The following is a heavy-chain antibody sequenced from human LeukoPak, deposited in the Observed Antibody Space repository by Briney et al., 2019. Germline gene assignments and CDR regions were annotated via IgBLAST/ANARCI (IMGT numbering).Heavy chain of an antibody. Sequence: SETLSLTCTVSGGSISSSSYYWGWIRQPPGKGLEWIGSIYYSGSTYYNPSLKSRVTISVDTSKNQFSLKLSSVTAADTAVYYCARVGIVAAGHYNWFDPWGQGTLVTVSS. CDR3: ARVGIVAAGHYNWFDP. CDR2: IYYSGST. D-gene: IGHD6-13*01. V-gene: IGHV4-39*07. CDR1: GGSISSSSYY. J-gene: IGHJ5*02.